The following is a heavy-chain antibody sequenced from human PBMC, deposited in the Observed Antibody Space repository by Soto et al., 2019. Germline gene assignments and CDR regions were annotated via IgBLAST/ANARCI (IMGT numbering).Heavy chain of an antibody. V-gene: IGHV3-23*01. CDR2: ISGSGGST. Sequence: EVQLLESGGGLVQPGGSLRLSCAASGFTFSNYAMNWVRQAPGKGLEWVSTISGSGGSTYYADSVKGRFTISRDNSKNTLYLQMSSLRAEDTAIYFCAKDNMVYATNDAFDIWGQGTMVTVSS. CDR1: GFTFSNYA. CDR3: AKDNMVYATNDAFDI. J-gene: IGHJ3*02. D-gene: IGHD2-8*01.